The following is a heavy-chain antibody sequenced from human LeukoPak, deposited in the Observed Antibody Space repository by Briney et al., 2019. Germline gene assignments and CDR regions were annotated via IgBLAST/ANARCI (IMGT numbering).Heavy chain of an antibody. Sequence: GGSLRLSCAAPGFTFSSYAMSWVRQAPGKGLEWVSAISGSGGSTYYADSVKGRFTISRDNSKNTLYLQMNSLRAEDTAVYYCAKEGREWLVLKNAFDIWGQGTMVTVSS. J-gene: IGHJ3*02. CDR1: GFTFSSYA. V-gene: IGHV3-23*01. CDR3: AKEGREWLVLKNAFDI. D-gene: IGHD6-19*01. CDR2: ISGSGGST.